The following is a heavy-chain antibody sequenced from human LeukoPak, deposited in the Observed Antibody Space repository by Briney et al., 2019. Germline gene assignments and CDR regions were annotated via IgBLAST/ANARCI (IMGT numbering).Heavy chain of an antibody. CDR1: GYTFTSYV. Sequence: ASVKVSCKASGYTFTSYVISWVRQAPGQGLEWMGWISAYNGNTNYAQKLQGRVTMTTDTSTSTAYMELRSLRSDDTAVYYCARDLGPIMYYDSREGLSGYWGQGTLVTVSS. J-gene: IGHJ4*02. D-gene: IGHD3-22*01. CDR2: ISAYNGNT. CDR3: ARDLGPIMYYDSREGLSGY. V-gene: IGHV1-18*01.